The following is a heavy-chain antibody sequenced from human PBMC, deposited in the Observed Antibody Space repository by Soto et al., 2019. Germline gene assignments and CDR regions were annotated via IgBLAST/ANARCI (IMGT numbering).Heavy chain of an antibody. Sequence: GGSLRLSCAASGFTFSNYGMHWVRQAPGKGLEWVAAISDDGVSKYYADSVQGRFTISRDNSGSAVFLQMSSLRPDDTALYFCARAYYFGSGTSYTLYYWGQGTQVTVSS. CDR1: GFTFSNYG. CDR2: ISDDGVSK. CDR3: ARAYYFGSGTSYTLYY. J-gene: IGHJ4*02. V-gene: IGHV3-30*03. D-gene: IGHD3-10*01.